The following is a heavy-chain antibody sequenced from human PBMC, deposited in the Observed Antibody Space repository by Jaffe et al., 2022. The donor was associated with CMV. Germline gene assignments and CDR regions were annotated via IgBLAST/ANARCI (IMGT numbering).Heavy chain of an antibody. Sequence: EVQLVESGGGLVKPGGSLRLSCAASGFTFSSYSMNWVRQAPGKGLEWVSSISSSSSYIYYADSVKGRFTISRDNAKNSLYLQMNSLRAEDTAVYYCARHDYGDYAMPPPPYWYFDLWGRGTLVTVSS. V-gene: IGHV3-21*01. CDR2: ISSSSSYI. CDR1: GFTFSSYS. D-gene: IGHD4-17*01. J-gene: IGHJ2*01. CDR3: ARHDYGDYAMPPPPYWYFDL.